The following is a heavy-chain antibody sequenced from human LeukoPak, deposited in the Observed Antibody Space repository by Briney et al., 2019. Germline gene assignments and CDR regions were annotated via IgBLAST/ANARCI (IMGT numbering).Heavy chain of an antibody. CDR2: IRSKANSYAT. CDR3: TRLMSSGGSWCPY. J-gene: IGHJ4*02. D-gene: IGHD2-15*01. Sequence: GGSLRLSCAASGFTFSGSAMHWVRQASGKGLEWVGRIRSKANSYATAYAASVKGRFTISRDDSKNTAYLQMNSLKTEDTAVYYCTRLMSSGGSWCPYWGQGTLVTVSS. V-gene: IGHV3-73*01. CDR1: GFTFSGSA.